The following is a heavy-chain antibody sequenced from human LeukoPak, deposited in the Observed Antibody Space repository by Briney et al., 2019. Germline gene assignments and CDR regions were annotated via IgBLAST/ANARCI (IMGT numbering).Heavy chain of an antibody. J-gene: IGHJ4*02. CDR3: ARLSGGAESRW. V-gene: IGHV4-39*01. Sequence: SETLSPTCTVSGGSISSSSYYWGWIRQPPGKGLEWIGSIYYSGSTYYNPSLKSRVTISVDTSKNQFSLKLSSVTAADTAVYYCARLSGGAESRWWGQGILVTVSS. CDR1: GGSISSSSYY. CDR2: IYYSGST. D-gene: IGHD2-21*01.